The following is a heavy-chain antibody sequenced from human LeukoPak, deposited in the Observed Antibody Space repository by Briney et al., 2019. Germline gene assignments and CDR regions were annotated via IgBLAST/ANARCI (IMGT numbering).Heavy chain of an antibody. CDR1: GFTFSNAW. CDR3: TTVRRAVAGPIDY. J-gene: IGHJ4*02. CDR2: IKSKTDGGTT. V-gene: IGHV3-15*01. D-gene: IGHD6-19*01. Sequence: PGGSLRLSCAAAGFTFSNAWISWVRQPPRKGLEWDGRIKSKTDGGTTDYAAPVKGGFTISRDDSKNTLYLQMNSLKTEDTAVYYCTTVRRAVAGPIDYWGQGTLVTVSS.